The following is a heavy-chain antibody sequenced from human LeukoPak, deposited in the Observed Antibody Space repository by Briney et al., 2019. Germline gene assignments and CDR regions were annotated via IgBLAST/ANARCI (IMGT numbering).Heavy chain of an antibody. CDR3: ARVRSYGSGSYFDY. V-gene: IGHV4-59*01. CDR1: GGSISSYY. J-gene: IGHJ4*02. CDR2: IYYSGST. D-gene: IGHD3-10*01. Sequence: SETLSLTCTVSGGSISSYYWSWIRQTPGKGLEWIGYIYYSGSTNYNPSLKSRVTISVDTSKKQFSLKLSSATAADTAVYYCARVRSYGSGSYFDYWGQGTLVTVSS.